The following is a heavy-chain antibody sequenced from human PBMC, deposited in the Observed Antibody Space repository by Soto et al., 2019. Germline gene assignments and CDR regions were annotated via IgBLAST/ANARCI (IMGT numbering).Heavy chain of an antibody. CDR1: GFTLSGYA. Sequence: EVQLAESGGGLAQPGGYLRLSCAASGFTLSGYAMAWVRQAPGKGLEYVSGISSNGVGTYYANSVQGRFTISRDNSKNTVYLQMGSLRPEDMAVYYCARRARPDFYYMDVWGKGTTVTVSS. CDR3: ARRARPDFYYMDV. D-gene: IGHD6-6*01. J-gene: IGHJ6*03. V-gene: IGHV3-64*01. CDR2: ISSNGVGT.